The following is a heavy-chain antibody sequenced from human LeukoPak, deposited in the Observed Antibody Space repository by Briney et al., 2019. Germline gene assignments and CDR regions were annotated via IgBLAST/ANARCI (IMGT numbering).Heavy chain of an antibody. D-gene: IGHD3-9*01. CDR1: GFTFSSYE. Sequence: PGGSLRLSCAASGFTFSSYEMNWVRQAPGKGLEWVSYISSSGSTIYYADSVKGRFTISRDNAKSSLYLQMNSLRAEDTAVYYCARELRTPYDILGRGNAFDIWGQGTMVTVSS. J-gene: IGHJ3*02. CDR3: ARELRTPYDILGRGNAFDI. CDR2: ISSSGSTI. V-gene: IGHV3-48*03.